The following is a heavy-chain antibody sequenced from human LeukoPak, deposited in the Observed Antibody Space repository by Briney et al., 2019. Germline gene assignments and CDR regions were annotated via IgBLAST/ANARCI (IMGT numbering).Heavy chain of an antibody. CDR3: ARDHGSGTYDY. CDR1: GGSLSSYY. Sequence: SETLSLTCTVSGGSLSSYYWSWIRQPPGKGLEWIGYIYYSGSTNYNPSLKSRVTLSVDTSKNQFSLNLSSVTAADTAVYYCARDHGSGTYDYWGQGTLVTVSS. D-gene: IGHD3-10*01. CDR2: IYYSGST. J-gene: IGHJ4*02. V-gene: IGHV4-59*01.